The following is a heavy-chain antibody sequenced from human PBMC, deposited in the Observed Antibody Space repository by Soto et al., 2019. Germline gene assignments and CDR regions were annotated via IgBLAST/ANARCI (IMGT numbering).Heavy chain of an antibody. CDR2: LSGDGRST. Sequence: GSALRLSCSASGFTFRSYAIHWVRQAPGKGLEYVSALSGDGRSTYYADSVKGRFTVFRDNSKNTLFLQMSSLRVEDTAVYYCVKGNWAYSYNNWFDPWGQGTLVTGSS. V-gene: IGHV3-64D*06. D-gene: IGHD5-18*01. CDR1: GFTFRSYA. CDR3: VKGNWAYSYNNWFDP. J-gene: IGHJ5*02.